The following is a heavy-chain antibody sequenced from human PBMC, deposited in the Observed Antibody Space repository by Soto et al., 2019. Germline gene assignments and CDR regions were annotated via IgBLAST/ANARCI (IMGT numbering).Heavy chain of an antibody. Sequence: QVQLVESGGGVVQPGRSLRLSCAASGFTFSSYGMHWVRQAPGKGLEWVAVIWYDGSNKYYADSVKGRFTISRDNSKNTLYLQMNSLRAEDTAVYYCARYRARYSSSWLYDAFDIWGQGTMVTVSS. CDR2: IWYDGSNK. D-gene: IGHD6-13*01. CDR3: ARYRARYSSSWLYDAFDI. J-gene: IGHJ3*02. V-gene: IGHV3-33*01. CDR1: GFTFSSYG.